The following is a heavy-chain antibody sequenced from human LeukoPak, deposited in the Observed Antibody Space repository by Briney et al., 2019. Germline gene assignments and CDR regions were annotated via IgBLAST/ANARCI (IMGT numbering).Heavy chain of an antibody. V-gene: IGHV1-18*01. CDR3: ARDRVVVAGWFDP. Sequence: ASVKVSCKAPGYTFSTYGISWVRQASGQGLEWMGWISAYNGNTIYAQKLQGRATMTTDTSTSTAYMELRSLRSDDTAVYYCARDRVVVAGWFDPWGQGTLVTVSS. J-gene: IGHJ5*02. D-gene: IGHD6-19*01. CDR1: GYTFSTYG. CDR2: ISAYNGNT.